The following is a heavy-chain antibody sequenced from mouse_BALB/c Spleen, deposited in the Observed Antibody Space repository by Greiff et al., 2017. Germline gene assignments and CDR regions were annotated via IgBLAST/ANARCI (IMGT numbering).Heavy chain of an antibody. CDR2: ISSGGSYT. Sequence: EVQVVESGGGLVKPGGSLKLSCAASGFTFSSYAMSWVRQTPEKRLEWVATISSGGSYTYYPDSVKGRFTISRDNAKNTLYLQMSSLRSEDTAMYYCARQDDYDPAWFAYWGQGTLVTVSA. V-gene: IGHV5-9-3*01. J-gene: IGHJ3*01. CDR1: GFTFSSYA. D-gene: IGHD2-4*01. CDR3: ARQDDYDPAWFAY.